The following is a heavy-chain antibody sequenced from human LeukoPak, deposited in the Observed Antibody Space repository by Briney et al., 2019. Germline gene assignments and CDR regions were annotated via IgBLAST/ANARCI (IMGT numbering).Heavy chain of an antibody. CDR2: INHSGST. D-gene: IGHD3-10*01. V-gene: IGHV4-34*01. J-gene: IGHJ5*02. CDR3: ARGLMVRWEVRFDP. Sequence: SETLSLTCAVYGGSFSGYYWSWIRKPPGKGLEWIGEINHSGSTNYNPSLKGRVTISVDTSKNQFSLKLSSVTAADTAVYYCARGLMVRWEVRFDPWGQGTLVTVSS. CDR1: GGSFSGYY.